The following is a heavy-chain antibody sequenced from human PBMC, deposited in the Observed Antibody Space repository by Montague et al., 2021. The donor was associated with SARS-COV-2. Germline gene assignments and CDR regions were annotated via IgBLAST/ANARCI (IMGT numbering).Heavy chain of an antibody. Sequence: QSGAEVKAPGESLTISCGNSGYTFPTYWIGWVRQMPGKGLQWVGIIYPRDSDTRYSPSFAGQVTISADTSMNTAYLHWSSLKASDSGMYYCATTRGSTFGYASWGQGTLVTVSS. D-gene: IGHD2/OR15-2a*01. J-gene: IGHJ5*02. V-gene: IGHV5-51*01. CDR3: ATTRGSTFGYAS. CDR1: GYTFPTYW. CDR2: IYPRDSDT.